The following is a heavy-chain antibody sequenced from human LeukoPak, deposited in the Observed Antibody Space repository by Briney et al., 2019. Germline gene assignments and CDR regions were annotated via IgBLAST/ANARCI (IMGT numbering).Heavy chain of an antibody. V-gene: IGHV1-69*01. Sequence: ASVKVSCKASGGTFSTYVINWVRQAPGQGLEWMGGIIPIFVTSNHAQKFQGRVTITAEESTSTVYMELSSLRSEATAVYYCALGYCSSTSCRRSNWFDPWGQGTLVTVSS. D-gene: IGHD2-2*01. CDR2: IIPIFVTS. J-gene: IGHJ5*02. CDR3: ALGYCSSTSCRRSNWFDP. CDR1: GGTFSTYV.